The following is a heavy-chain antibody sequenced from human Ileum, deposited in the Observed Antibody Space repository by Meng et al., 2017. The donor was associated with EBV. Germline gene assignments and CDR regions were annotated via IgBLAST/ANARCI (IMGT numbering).Heavy chain of an antibody. D-gene: IGHD4-17*01. V-gene: IGHV4-4*02. CDR2: IYHSGST. Sequence: QVQRQGSGPGLGRPSGNLSVTCAVSGDSISSNNWWSWVRQPPGKGLEWIGEIYHSGSTNYNPSFKSRVTMSVDKSKNQISLNLSSVTAADTAVYYCASGRDYAWHSWGRGTLVTVSS. CDR3: ASGRDYAWHS. CDR1: GDSISSNNW. J-gene: IGHJ4*02.